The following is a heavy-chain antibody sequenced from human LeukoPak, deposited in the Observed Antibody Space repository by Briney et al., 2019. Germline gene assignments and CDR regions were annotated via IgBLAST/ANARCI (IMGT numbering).Heavy chain of an antibody. J-gene: IGHJ4*02. D-gene: IGHD3-3*01. V-gene: IGHV3-9*01. CDR2: ISWNSGSI. Sequence: GGSLRLSCAASGFTFSSYAMSWVRQAPGKGLEWVSGISWNSGSIGYADSVKGRFTISRDNAKNSLYLQMNSLRAEDTALYYCARSYDFWSGYSGDVDYWGQGTLVTVSS. CDR3: ARSYDFWSGYSGDVDY. CDR1: GFTFSSYA.